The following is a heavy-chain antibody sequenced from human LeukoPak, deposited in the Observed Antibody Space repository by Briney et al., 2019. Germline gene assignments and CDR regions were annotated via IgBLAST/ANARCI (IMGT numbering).Heavy chain of an antibody. CDR1: GGSISSYY. Sequence: PSETLSLTCTVSGGSISSYYWSWILEPPGKGLEWIGYIYYSWSTNYNPSLNSRVTISLDTSKNQFSLKLSSVPAHDTVVYYCARHNRNPPDYWYFDLWGRGTLVTVSS. CDR3: ARHNRNPPDYWYFDL. D-gene: IGHD1-14*01. CDR2: IYYSWST. V-gene: IGHV4-59*08. J-gene: IGHJ2*01.